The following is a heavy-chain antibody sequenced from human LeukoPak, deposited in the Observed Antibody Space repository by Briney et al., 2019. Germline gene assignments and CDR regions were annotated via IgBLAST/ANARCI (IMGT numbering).Heavy chain of an antibody. Sequence: GGSLRLSCAASGFTFSSYEMHWVRQAPGKGLEWVSYISNSGSTIYYADSVEGRFTISRDNAKNSLYLQMNSLRAEDTAVYYCARDSGGSSPFDYWGQGTLVTVSS. V-gene: IGHV3-48*03. CDR2: ISNSGSTI. J-gene: IGHJ4*02. D-gene: IGHD2-15*01. CDR1: GFTFSSYE. CDR3: ARDSGGSSPFDY.